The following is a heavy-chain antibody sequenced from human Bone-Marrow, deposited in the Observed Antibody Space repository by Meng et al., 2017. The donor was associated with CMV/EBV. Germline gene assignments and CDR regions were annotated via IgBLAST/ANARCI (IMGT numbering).Heavy chain of an antibody. Sequence: ASVKVSCKASGYTFTSYYMHWVRQAPGQGLEWMGWINPNSGGTNYAQKFQGRVTMTRDTSISTAYMELSRLRSDDTAVYYCAGSYYDFWSGYLDYYYGMDVWGQGTTVTVSS. CDR2: INPNSGGT. CDR3: AGSYYDFWSGYLDYYYGMDV. D-gene: IGHD3-3*01. J-gene: IGHJ6*02. CDR1: GYTFTSYY. V-gene: IGHV1-2*02.